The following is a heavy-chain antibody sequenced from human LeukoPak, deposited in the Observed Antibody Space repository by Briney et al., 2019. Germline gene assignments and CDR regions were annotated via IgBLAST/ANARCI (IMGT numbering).Heavy chain of an antibody. CDR3: ARNVGGTGYFQH. Sequence: SETPSLTCTVSGGSMTSYYWSWIRQPAGKGLEWIGRIYSSGGTYYNPSLKSRVTVSVDTSKNQFSLKLTSVTAADTAVYFCARNVGGTGYFQHWGQGTLVIVSS. CDR2: IYSSGGT. D-gene: IGHD1-26*01. J-gene: IGHJ1*01. V-gene: IGHV4-4*07. CDR1: GGSMTSYY.